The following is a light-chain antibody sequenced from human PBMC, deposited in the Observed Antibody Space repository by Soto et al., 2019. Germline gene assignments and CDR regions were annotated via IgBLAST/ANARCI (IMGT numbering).Light chain of an antibody. CDR1: QDIGNY. V-gene: IGKV1-33*01. CDR3: QQLNSYPRIT. J-gene: IGKJ3*01. Sequence: DIQMTQSPSSLSASVGDRVTIACQANQDIGNYLNWYQQKPGKAPRLLIYDASNLEIGVPSRFSGSGSGTDFTFTISNLQPEDIATYYCQQLNSYPRITFGPGTKVDIK. CDR2: DAS.